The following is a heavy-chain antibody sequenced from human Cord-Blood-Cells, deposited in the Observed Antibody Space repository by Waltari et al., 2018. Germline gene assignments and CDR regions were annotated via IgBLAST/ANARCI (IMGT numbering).Heavy chain of an antibody. CDR2: INAGNGNT. J-gene: IGHJ2*01. D-gene: IGHD4-17*01. CDR3: ARDYGLNGYFDL. CDR1: GYTFTSYA. V-gene: IGHV1-3*01. Sequence: QVQLVQSGAEVKKPGASVKVSCKASGYTFTSYAMHWVRQAPGQRLEWMGWINAGNGNTKYSQKFQGRVTITRDTSASTAYMELSSLRSEDTAVYYCARDYGLNGYFDLWGRGTLVTVSS.